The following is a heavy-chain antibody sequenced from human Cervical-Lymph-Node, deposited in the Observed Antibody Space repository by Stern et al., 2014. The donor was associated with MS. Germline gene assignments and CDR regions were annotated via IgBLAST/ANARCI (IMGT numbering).Heavy chain of an antibody. J-gene: IGHJ5*02. D-gene: IGHD6-19*01. CDR3: ARWSGWTDGFDA. CDR1: GASLPDYY. V-gene: IGHV4-59*01. Sequence: VQLQESGPGLVKPSETLSLTCTVSGASLPDYYWNWVRQPPGKGLEWIGYVHSSEASRYNPSLHSRVTTSIDTSKNQFSLKVTSVTAADTAVYFCARWSGWTDGFDAWGQGTLVTVSS. CDR2: VHSSEAS.